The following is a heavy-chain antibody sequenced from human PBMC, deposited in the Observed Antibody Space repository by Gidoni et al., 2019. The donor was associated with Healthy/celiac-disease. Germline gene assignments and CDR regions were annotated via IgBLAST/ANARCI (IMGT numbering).Heavy chain of an antibody. CDR3: ARGYSSGWYELDY. CDR2: IWYDGSNK. D-gene: IGHD6-19*01. Sequence: QVQLVESGGGVVQPGRSLRLSCAASGFPFISYGMHWVRQAPGKGLEWVAVIWYDGSNKYYADSVKGRFTISRDNSKNTLYLQMNSLRAEDTAVYYCARGYSSGWYELDYWGQGTLVTVSS. J-gene: IGHJ4*02. V-gene: IGHV3-33*01. CDR1: GFPFISYG.